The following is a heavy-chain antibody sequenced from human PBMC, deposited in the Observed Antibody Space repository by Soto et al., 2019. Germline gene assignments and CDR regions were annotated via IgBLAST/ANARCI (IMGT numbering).Heavy chain of an antibody. CDR2: LGGSGATT. CDR3: AKDAKGASAPYFFDD. V-gene: IGHV3-23*01. J-gene: IGHJ4*02. CDR1: GFTFDSYA. D-gene: IGHD6-13*01. Sequence: EVQLLPSEGGLVQPGGSLRLSCAASGFTFDSYAMSWVRQAPGKGPEWVSALGGSGATTHYADSVKGRFTISRDNSKNTVYLQMNSLRVEDTAVYYCAKDAKGASAPYFFDDWGQGTLVIVSS.